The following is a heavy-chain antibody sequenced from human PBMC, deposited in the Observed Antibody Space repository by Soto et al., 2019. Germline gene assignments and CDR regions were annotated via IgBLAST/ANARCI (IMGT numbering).Heavy chain of an antibody. D-gene: IGHD2-8*01. CDR3: VRSNGLNRYFDL. CDR1: EFILSDHY. Sequence: GGSLRLSCAAAEFILSDHYMDWVRQAPGKGLEWVVRSRDKVDGHTTEYAASVKGRFMISRDDSKNSVDLQMHSLRTDDTAVYYCVRSNGLNRYFDLWGRGTLVTVSS. J-gene: IGHJ2*01. CDR2: SRDKVDGHTT. V-gene: IGHV3-72*01.